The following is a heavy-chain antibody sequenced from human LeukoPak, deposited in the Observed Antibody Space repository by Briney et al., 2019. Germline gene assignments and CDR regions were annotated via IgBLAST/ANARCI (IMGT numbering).Heavy chain of an antibody. CDR2: IGTAGDT. V-gene: IGHV3-13*01. CDR3: ARSGDSSSWYSYYYGMDV. CDR1: GFTFSSYD. Sequence: GGSLRLSCAASGFTFSSYDMHWVRQATGEGLEWVSAIGTAGDTYYPGSVKGRFTISRENAKNSLYLQMNSLRAGDTAVYYCARSGDSSSWYSYYYGMDVWGQGTTVTVSS. J-gene: IGHJ6*02. D-gene: IGHD6-13*01.